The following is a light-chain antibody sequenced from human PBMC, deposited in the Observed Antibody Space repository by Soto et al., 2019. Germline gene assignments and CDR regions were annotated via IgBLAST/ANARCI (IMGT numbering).Light chain of an antibody. CDR2: DVS. CDR3: SSYTSSSTLV. CDR1: SNDVGGYNY. V-gene: IGLV2-14*01. Sequence: QSALTQPASVSGSPGQSITISCTGTSNDVGGYNYVSWYQQHPGKAPKLMIYDVSNRPSGVSNRFSGSKSGNTASLTISGLQAEDEAHYYCSSYTSSSTLVFGGGTNLTVL. J-gene: IGLJ2*01.